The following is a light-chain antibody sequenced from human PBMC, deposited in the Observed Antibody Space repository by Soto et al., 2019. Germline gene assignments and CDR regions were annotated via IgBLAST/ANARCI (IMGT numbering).Light chain of an antibody. V-gene: IGLV2-14*01. CDR2: GVT. J-gene: IGLJ1*01. CDR1: SSDVGAYNY. Sequence: QSVLTQPATVSGSPVQSITISCTGTSSDVGAYNYVSWYQHHPGKVPKLLIYGVTNRPSGVSDRFSGSKSGNTASLTISGPQAENEADYYCSSKRDSSTLLVFGTGTKVTVL. CDR3: SSKRDSSTLLV.